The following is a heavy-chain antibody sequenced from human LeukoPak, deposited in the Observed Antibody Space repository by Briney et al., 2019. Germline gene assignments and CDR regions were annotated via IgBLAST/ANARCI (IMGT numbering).Heavy chain of an antibody. CDR2: INHSGST. J-gene: IGHJ4*02. CDR1: GFTFSSYA. V-gene: IGHV4-34*01. Sequence: GSLRLSCAASGFTFSSYAMSWVRQPPGKGLEWIGEINHSGSTNYNPSLKSRVTISVDTSKNQFSLKLSSVTAADTAVYYCARVTYYYDSSGYRPASNFDYWGQGTLVTVSS. D-gene: IGHD3-22*01. CDR3: ARVTYYYDSSGYRPASNFDY.